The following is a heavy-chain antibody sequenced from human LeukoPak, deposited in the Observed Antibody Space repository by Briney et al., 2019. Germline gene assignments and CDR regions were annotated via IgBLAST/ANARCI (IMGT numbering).Heavy chain of an antibody. CDR3: ARWDGYSSSPDY. CDR1: GYSLTGYF. J-gene: IGHJ4*02. D-gene: IGHD6-13*01. CDR2: INPNSGET. V-gene: IGHV1-2*02. Sequence: ASVKVSCKASGYSLTGYFMHWVRQAPGQGLEWMGWINPNSGETGYAQASQGRVSMTRDMSISTIYMELARLKSDDTAFYYCARWDGYSSSPDYWGQGTLVTVSS.